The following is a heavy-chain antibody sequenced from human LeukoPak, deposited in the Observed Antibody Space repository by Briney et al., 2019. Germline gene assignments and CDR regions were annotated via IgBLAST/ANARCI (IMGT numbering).Heavy chain of an antibody. CDR1: GFTFSSYG. D-gene: IGHD1-26*01. Sequence: QSGGSLRLSCAASGFTFSSYGMHWVRQAPGKGLEWVGFIQNDGSNKYYTESLKGRFTISRDNSKNTVYLQMNSLRAEDTAVYYCAKDQPSESSDWGQGTLVTVSS. CDR3: AKDQPSESSD. J-gene: IGHJ4*02. CDR2: IQNDGSNK. V-gene: IGHV3-30*02.